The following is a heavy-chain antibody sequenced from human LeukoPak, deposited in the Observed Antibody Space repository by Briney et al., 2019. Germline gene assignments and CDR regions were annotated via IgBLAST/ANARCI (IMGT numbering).Heavy chain of an antibody. CDR1: GYTFTSYD. CDR3: ARGLPQDRPFDY. V-gene: IGHV1-8*01. Sequence: ASVKVSCKASGYTFTSYDINWVRQATGQGLEWMGWMNPNSGNTGYAQKFQGRVTMTRNTSISTAYMELSSLRSEDTAVYYCARGLPQDRPFDYWGQGTLVTVSS. J-gene: IGHJ4*02. CDR2: MNPNSGNT. D-gene: IGHD6-6*01.